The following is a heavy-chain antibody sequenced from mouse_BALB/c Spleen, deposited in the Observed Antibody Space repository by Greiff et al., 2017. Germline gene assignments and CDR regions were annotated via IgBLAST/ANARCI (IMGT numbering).Heavy chain of an antibody. CDR1: GYTFTSYY. CDR2: IYPGNVNT. J-gene: IGHJ3*01. V-gene: IGHV1S56*01. D-gene: IGHD2-4*01. Sequence: QVQLQQSGPELVKPGASVRISCKASGYTFTSYYIHWVQQRPGQGLEWIGWIYPGNVNTKYNEKFKGKATLTADKSSSTAYMQLSSLTSEDAAVYFCAGGDYYDYDGFAYWGQGTLVTVSA. CDR3: AGGDYYDYDGFAY.